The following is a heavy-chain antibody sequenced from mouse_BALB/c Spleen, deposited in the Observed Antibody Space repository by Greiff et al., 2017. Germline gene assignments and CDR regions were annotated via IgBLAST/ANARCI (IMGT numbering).Heavy chain of an antibody. V-gene: IGHV5-6-5*01. Sequence: EVMLVESGGGLVKPGGSLKLSCAASGFTFSSYAMSWVRQTPEKRLEWVASISSGGSTYYPDSVKGRFTISRDNARNILYLQMSSLRSEDTAMYYCARGRGYRDYDEAYWGQGTLVTVSA. CDR3: ARGRGYRDYDEAY. CDR1: GFTFSSYA. D-gene: IGHD2-4*01. CDR2: ISSGGST. J-gene: IGHJ3*01.